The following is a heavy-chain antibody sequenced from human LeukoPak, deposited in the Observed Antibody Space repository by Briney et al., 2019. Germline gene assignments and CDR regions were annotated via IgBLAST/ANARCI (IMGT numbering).Heavy chain of an antibody. CDR3: ARDPYGLGSYYNY. CDR1: GFTFSSYS. J-gene: IGHJ4*02. D-gene: IGHD3-10*01. Sequence: GGSLRLSCAASGFTFSSYSMNWVRQAPGKGLEWVSYISSSSSTIHYADSVKGRFTISRDNAKNSLYLQMNSLRAEDTAVYYCARDPYGLGSYYNYWGQGTLVTVSS. CDR2: ISSSSSTI. V-gene: IGHV3-48*01.